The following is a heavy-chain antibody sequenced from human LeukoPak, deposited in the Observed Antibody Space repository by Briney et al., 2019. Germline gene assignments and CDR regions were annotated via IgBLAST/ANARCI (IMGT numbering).Heavy chain of an antibody. CDR2: INPNSGGT. CDR3: ARSIAAAGTRSDY. Sequence: ASVKVSCKASGYTFTGYYMHWVRQAPGQGLEWMGWINPNSGGTNYAQKFQGRVTMTRDTSISTAYMELSRLRSDDTAVYYCARSIAAAGTRSDYWGQGTLVTVSS. CDR1: GYTFTGYY. V-gene: IGHV1-2*02. J-gene: IGHJ4*02. D-gene: IGHD6-13*01.